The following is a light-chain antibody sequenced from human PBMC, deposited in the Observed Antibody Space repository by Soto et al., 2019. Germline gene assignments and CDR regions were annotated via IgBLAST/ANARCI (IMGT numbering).Light chain of an antibody. CDR2: DVS. J-gene: IGLJ1*01. CDR3: SSYTSSSTPYV. V-gene: IGLV2-14*01. Sequence: SVLTQPASVSVSPGQAITISCTVTSSDVGGYNYVSWYQQHPGKAPKLMIYDVSNRPSGVSSRFSGSKSGNTASLTISGLQAEDEADYYCSSYTSSSTPYVFGTGTKVTV. CDR1: SSDVGGYNY.